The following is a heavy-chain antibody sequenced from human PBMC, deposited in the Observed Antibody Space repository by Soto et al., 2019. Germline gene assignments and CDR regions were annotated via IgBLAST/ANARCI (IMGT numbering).Heavy chain of an antibody. Sequence: LRLSCAASGFTFSNYDMHWVRQAPGKGLEWVAVISNDGSNKYYADSVKGRFTISRDNSKNTLYVQMNSLKTEDTAVYYCAKDDRWCSGGTCLGGMDVWGQGTTVTVSS. D-gene: IGHD2-15*01. CDR3: AKDDRWCSGGTCLGGMDV. V-gene: IGHV3-30*18. CDR2: ISNDGSNK. CDR1: GFTFSNYD. J-gene: IGHJ6*02.